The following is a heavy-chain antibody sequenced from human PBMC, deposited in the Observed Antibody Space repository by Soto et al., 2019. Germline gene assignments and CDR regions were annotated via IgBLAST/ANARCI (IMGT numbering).Heavy chain of an antibody. CDR3: VIDQCSNTRCYPKYINP. Sequence: PGGSLRLSCTGTGFTFSEYGIHWVRQAPGKGLEWVGFVWHDGNNEYYADSLKGRITISRDNSNNTVSLLISSLRAEDSAVYYCVIDQCSNTRCYPKYINPLGKASLVTVS. J-gene: IGHJ5*02. CDR2: VWHDGNNE. D-gene: IGHD2-2*01. V-gene: IGHV3-33*03. CDR1: GFTFSEYG.